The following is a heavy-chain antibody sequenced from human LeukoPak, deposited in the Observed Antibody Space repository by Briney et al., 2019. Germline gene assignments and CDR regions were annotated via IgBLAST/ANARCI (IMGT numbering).Heavy chain of an antibody. D-gene: IGHD5-24*01. CDR3: AKDSEIPGCFDR. J-gene: IGHJ4*02. CDR1: GFTFTNYA. Sequence: PGGSLRLSYVASGFTFTNYAMNWVRPAPGKGLEWVSRITGSGGGTDYADSVMGRCTISRDNSKNTLYLQMTSLRAEDTDIYYCAKDSEIPGCFDRWAQGTPVTVSS. CDR2: ITGSGGGT. V-gene: IGHV3-23*01.